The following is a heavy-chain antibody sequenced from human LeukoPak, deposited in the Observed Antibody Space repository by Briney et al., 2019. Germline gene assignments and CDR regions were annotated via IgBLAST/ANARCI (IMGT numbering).Heavy chain of an antibody. CDR1: GFTFSSYD. CDR2: IGTAGDT. J-gene: IGHJ6*02. Sequence: PGGSLRLSCAASGFTFSSYDMHWVRQATGKGLEWVSAIGTAGDTYYPGSVKGRFTISRENAKNSLYLQMNSLRAGDTAVYYCARGESSSLYYYYGMDVWGQGTTVTVSS. V-gene: IGHV3-13*01. CDR3: ARGESSSLYYYYGMDV. D-gene: IGHD2-2*01.